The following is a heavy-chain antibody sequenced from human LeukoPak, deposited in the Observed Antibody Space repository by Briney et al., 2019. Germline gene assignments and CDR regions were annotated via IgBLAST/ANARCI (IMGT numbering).Heavy chain of an antibody. CDR1: GYTFTSYD. CDR3: ARDRVGYCSGGSCYSYNWFDP. CDR2: IIPIFGTA. Sequence: SVKVSCKASGYTFTSYDINWVRQAPGQGLEWMGGIIPIFGTANYAQKFQGRVTITADKSTSTAYMELSSLRSEDTAVYYCARDRVGYCSGGSCYSYNWFDPWGQGTLVTVSS. V-gene: IGHV1-69*06. D-gene: IGHD2-15*01. J-gene: IGHJ5*02.